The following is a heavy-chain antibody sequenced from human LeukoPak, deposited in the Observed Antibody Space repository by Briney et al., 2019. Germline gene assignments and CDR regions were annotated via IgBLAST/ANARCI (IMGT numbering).Heavy chain of an antibody. D-gene: IGHD4-23*01. CDR1: GYSISSGYY. CDR3: ARVRDDYGGNSDASDI. CDR2: IYHSGST. Sequence: PSETLSLTCTVSGYSISSGYYWGWIRQPPGKGLEWIGSIYHSGSTYYNPSLKSRVTISVDTSKNQFSLKLSSVTAADTAVYYCARVRDDYGGNSDASDIWGQGTMVTVSS. V-gene: IGHV4-38-2*02. J-gene: IGHJ3*02.